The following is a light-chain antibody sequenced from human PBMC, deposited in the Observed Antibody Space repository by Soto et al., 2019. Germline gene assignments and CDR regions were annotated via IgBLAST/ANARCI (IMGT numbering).Light chain of an antibody. CDR1: SSDVGGYNY. V-gene: IGLV2-14*01. J-gene: IGLJ1*01. CDR3: SSYTSSLSYV. CDR2: EVS. Sequence: QSVLTQPASVSGSPGQSITISCTGTSSDVGGYNYVSWYQQHPGKAPKLMIYEVSDRPSGISNRFSGSKSGNTASLTISGLQAEDEADYYCSSYTSSLSYVFGTGTTVTVL.